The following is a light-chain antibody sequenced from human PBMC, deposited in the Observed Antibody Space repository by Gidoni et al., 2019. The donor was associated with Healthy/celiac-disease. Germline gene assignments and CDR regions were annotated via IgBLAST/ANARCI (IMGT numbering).Light chain of an antibody. CDR3: QQRSNWPSLT. Sequence: IVFTQSPATLSLSPGERATLSCRASQSVSSYLAWYQQEPGQATRRLIYDASNRATGIPARFSGSGSGTDCTLTISSLETEDFAVYYCQQRSNWPSLTFGGGTKVESK. CDR2: DAS. J-gene: IGKJ4*01. CDR1: QSVSSY. V-gene: IGKV3-11*01.